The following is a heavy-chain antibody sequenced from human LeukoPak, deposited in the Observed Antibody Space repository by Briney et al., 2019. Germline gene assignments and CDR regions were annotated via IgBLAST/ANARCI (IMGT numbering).Heavy chain of an antibody. V-gene: IGHV1-18*01. J-gene: IGHJ4*02. D-gene: IGHD3-9*01. Sequence: ASVKVSCKASGYTFTSYGISWVRQAPGQGLEWMGWISAYNGNTNYAQKLQGRVTMTTDTSTSTAYMELRSLRSDDTAVYYCARDRTLRGTYYDILTGYYTGNFDYWGQGTLVTVSS. CDR1: GYTFTSYG. CDR2: ISAYNGNT. CDR3: ARDRTLRGTYYDILTGYYTGNFDY.